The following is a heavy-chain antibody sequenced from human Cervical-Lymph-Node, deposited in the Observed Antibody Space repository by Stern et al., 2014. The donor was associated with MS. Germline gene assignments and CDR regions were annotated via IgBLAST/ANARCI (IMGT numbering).Heavy chain of an antibody. CDR1: GFTFSDYA. V-gene: IGHV3-23*04. Sequence: EVQLVESGGALVQRGGSLRLSCAASGFTFSDYAMSWVRQVPGKGLEWVSAIRGNGADTYYADSVKGRFTISRDNSKDTLYLQIDRLRAEDTALYYCTKDLYGAYVTPYFHYWGQGTLVTVSS. J-gene: IGHJ4*02. D-gene: IGHD4-17*01. CDR3: TKDLYGAYVTPYFHY. CDR2: IRGNGADT.